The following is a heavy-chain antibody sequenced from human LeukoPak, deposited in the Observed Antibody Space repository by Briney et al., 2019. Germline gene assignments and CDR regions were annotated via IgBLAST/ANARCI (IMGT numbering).Heavy chain of an antibody. CDR1: GGSFSGYY. Sequence: SETLSLTCAVYGGSFSGYYWSWIRQPPGKGLEWIGEINHSGSTNYNPSLKSRVTISLDTSRNQFSLKLSSVTAADTAVYYCARRSGYDILTGYYPTYYFDYWGQGTLVTVSS. CDR2: INHSGST. CDR3: ARRSGYDILTGYYPTYYFDY. V-gene: IGHV4-34*01. J-gene: IGHJ4*02. D-gene: IGHD3-9*01.